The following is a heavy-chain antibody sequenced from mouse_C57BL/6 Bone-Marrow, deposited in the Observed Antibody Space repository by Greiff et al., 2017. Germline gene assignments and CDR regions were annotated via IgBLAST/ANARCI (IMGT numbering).Heavy chain of an antibody. CDR3: ARHNYDYDVGYFDV. Sequence: EVKLVESGGGLVQPGGSLKLSCAASGFTFSDYGMAWVRQAPRKGPEWVAFLSNLAYSIYYADTVTGRFTISRENAKNTLYLEMSSLRSEDTAMYYCARHNYDYDVGYFDVWGTGTTVTVSS. CDR2: LSNLAYSI. V-gene: IGHV5-15*01. J-gene: IGHJ1*03. CDR1: GFTFSDYG. D-gene: IGHD2-4*01.